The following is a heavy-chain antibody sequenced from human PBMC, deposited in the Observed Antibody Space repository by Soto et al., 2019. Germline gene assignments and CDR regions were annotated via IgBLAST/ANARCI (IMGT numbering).Heavy chain of an antibody. CDR1: GFIFTNYG. J-gene: IGHJ3*01. CDR3: VREGRGSFDF. CDR2: IGGRGNSA. Sequence: GESLKISCAASGFIFTNYGMNWVRQAPGKGLEWVSVIGGRGNSAYYADSVQGRFTISRDNSKNTLSLQMSSLTADDTAIYYCVREGRGSFDFWGRGTMVTVSS. D-gene: IGHD5-12*01. V-gene: IGHV3-23*01.